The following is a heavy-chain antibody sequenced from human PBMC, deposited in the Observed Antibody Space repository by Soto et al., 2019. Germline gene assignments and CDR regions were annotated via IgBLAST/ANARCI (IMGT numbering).Heavy chain of an antibody. V-gene: IGHV1-46*01. CDR2: FNPSDDTT. Sequence: ASVKVSCKASGYTFTNYYMHWVRQAPGQGLEWVGMFNPSDDTTYYAQKFQGRVTITADESTSTVYMELRTLRPEDTAVYYCAREGLVLVPTTVNSDYYYYAMDVWGQGTTVTVSS. D-gene: IGHD4-17*01. CDR1: GYTFTNYY. CDR3: AREGLVLVPTTVNSDYYYYAMDV. J-gene: IGHJ6*02.